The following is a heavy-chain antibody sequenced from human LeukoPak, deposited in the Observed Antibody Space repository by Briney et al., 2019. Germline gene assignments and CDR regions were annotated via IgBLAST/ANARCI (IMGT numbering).Heavy chain of an antibody. J-gene: IGHJ3*02. CDR3: TSTHADSSGWYSHGAFDI. V-gene: IGHV3-73*01. Sequence: GGSLRLSCAASGFTFSGSAMHWVRQASGKGLEWVGRIRSKANSYATAYAASVKGRFTISRDDSKNKAYLQMNSLKTEDTAVYYCTSTHADSSGWYSHGAFDIWGQGTMVTVSS. CDR1: GFTFSGSA. D-gene: IGHD6-13*01. CDR2: IRSKANSYAT.